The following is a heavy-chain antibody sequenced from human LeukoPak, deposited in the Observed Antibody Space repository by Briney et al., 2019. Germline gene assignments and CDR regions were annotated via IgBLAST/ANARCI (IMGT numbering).Heavy chain of an antibody. D-gene: IGHD6-13*01. J-gene: IGHJ6*03. Sequence: ASVKVSCKASGYTFTSYGISWVRQAPGQGLEWMGWISAYNGNTNYAQKLQGRVTMTTDTSTSTAYMELRSLRSDDTAVYYCARAVGRYSSSWWNYYYMDVWGKGTTVTISS. CDR1: GYTFTSYG. V-gene: IGHV1-18*01. CDR3: ARAVGRYSSSWWNYYYMDV. CDR2: ISAYNGNT.